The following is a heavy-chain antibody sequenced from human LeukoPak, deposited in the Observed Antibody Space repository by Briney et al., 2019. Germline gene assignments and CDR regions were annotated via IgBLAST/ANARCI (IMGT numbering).Heavy chain of an antibody. J-gene: IGHJ6*03. V-gene: IGHV4-59*01. CDR3: ARTTIAARRYMDV. Sequence: SETLSLTCTVSGGSISSYYWSWIPQPPGKGLEWIGYLYYSGSTNYNTSLKSRVTISVDTSKNQFSLKLSSVTAADTAVYYCARTTIAARRYMDVWGKGTTATVSS. D-gene: IGHD6-6*01. CDR2: LYYSGST. CDR1: GGSISSYY.